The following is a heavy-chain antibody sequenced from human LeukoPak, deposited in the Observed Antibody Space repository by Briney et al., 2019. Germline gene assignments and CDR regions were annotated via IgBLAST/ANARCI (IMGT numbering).Heavy chain of an antibody. CDR1: GGSISSYY. V-gene: IGHV4-59*08. Sequence: SETLSLTCTVSGGSISSYYWSWIRQPPGKGLEWIGYIYYSRSTNYNPSLKSRVTISVDTSKNQFSLKLSSVTAADTAVYYCARHRNDYVWGSYRPPSWFDPWGQGTLVTVSS. J-gene: IGHJ5*02. CDR2: IYYSRST. D-gene: IGHD3-16*02. CDR3: ARHRNDYVWGSYRPPSWFDP.